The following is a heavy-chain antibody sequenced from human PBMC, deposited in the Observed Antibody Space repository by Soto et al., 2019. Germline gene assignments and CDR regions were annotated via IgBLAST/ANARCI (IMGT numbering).Heavy chain of an antibody. CDR2: IYYSGST. CDR3: AREPLRGGGGSPSPENNAFDI. CDR1: GGSISSGGYY. J-gene: IGHJ3*02. D-gene: IGHD2-2*01. V-gene: IGHV4-31*03. Sequence: SETLCLTCTVSGGSISSGGYYWSWIRQHPGKGLEWIGYIYYSGSTYYNPSLKSRVTISVDTSKNQFSLKLSSVTAADTAVYYCAREPLRGGGGSPSPENNAFDIWGQGTMVTVSS.